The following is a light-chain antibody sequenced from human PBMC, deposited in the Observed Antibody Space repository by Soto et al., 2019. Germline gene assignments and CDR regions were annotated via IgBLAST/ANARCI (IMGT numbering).Light chain of an antibody. CDR3: HQYGNSYT. V-gene: IGKV3-20*01. Sequence: IVLTQSPGTLSLSPGERATLSCRASQSVSSTYLAWYQQKPGQAPRLLIYGASSRATGIPDRFSGSGSGTDFTLTISRLEPEDLAVYYCHQYGNSYTFGQGTKVDIK. J-gene: IGKJ2*01. CDR1: QSVSSTY. CDR2: GAS.